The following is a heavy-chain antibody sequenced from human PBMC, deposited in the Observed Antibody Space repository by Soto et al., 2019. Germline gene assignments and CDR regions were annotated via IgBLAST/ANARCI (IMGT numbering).Heavy chain of an antibody. CDR2: IYPGDSAT. D-gene: IGHD5-18*01. J-gene: IGHJ6*02. CDR3: ASQGGMGDTGMVTGFVYYYYGMDV. CDR1: GYSFTSYW. V-gene: IGHV5-51*01. Sequence: HGESLKISCKGSGYSFTSYWIGWVRQMPGKXLEWMGIIYPGDSATRYSLSFQGQVTISADKSISTAYLQWSSLKASDTAMYYCASQGGMGDTGMVTGFVYYYYGMDVWGQGTTVTVFS.